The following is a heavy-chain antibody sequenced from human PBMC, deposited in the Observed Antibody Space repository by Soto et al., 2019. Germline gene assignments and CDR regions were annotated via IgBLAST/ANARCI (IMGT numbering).Heavy chain of an antibody. D-gene: IGHD2-2*01. CDR1: GFAASNDW. V-gene: IGHV3-7*01. Sequence: GGSLRLSCAASGFAASNDWMSWVRQAPGKGLEWVATIKQDGSEKYYVDSVKGRFTISRDKAKNSLDLQMNSLRAEDTAVSHCATGGTPIQVVGASEDLGPGALLTASS. CDR3: ATGGTPIQVVGASED. J-gene: IGHJ4*01. CDR2: IKQDGSEK.